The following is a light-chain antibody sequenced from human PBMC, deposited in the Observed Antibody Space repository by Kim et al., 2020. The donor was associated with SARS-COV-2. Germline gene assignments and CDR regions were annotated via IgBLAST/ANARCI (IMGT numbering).Light chain of an antibody. Sequence: DIQMTQSPSILSASVGDRVTITCRASQSVSSWLAWYQQKPGKAPKLLISKASSLEGGVPSRFSGRGSGTEFTLTISSLQPDDFATYYCQQYNSYSPWTFGQGTKVDIK. V-gene: IGKV1-5*03. CDR3: QQYNSYSPWT. CDR2: KAS. CDR1: QSVSSW. J-gene: IGKJ1*01.